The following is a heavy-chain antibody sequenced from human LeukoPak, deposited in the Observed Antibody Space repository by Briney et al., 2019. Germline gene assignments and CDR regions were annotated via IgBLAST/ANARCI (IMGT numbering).Heavy chain of an antibody. CDR3: ARSASGSYAFDI. D-gene: IGHD1-26*01. CDR2: IYHSGST. CDR1: GGSFSTYF. J-gene: IGHJ3*02. Sequence: PSETLSLTCAVFGGSFSTYFVHWVRQPPGKGLEWIGEIYHSGSTNYNLSLKSRVTISVDKAKNQFSLKLNSVTAADTAVYYCARSASGSYAFDIWGQGTMVTVSS. V-gene: IGHV4-34*01.